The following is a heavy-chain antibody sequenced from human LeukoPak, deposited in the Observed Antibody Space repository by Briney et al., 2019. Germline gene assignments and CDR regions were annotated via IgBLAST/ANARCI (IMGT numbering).Heavy chain of an antibody. Sequence: SETLSLTCTVSGDSISSYYCDWIRQPPGKGLEWIGYIYYSGTTNYNPSLKSRVTISVDTSKNQFSLKLSSVPAADTAVYYCVRESYSRYFDYWGQGSLVTVSS. J-gene: IGHJ4*02. V-gene: IGHV4-59*01. CDR2: IYYSGTT. CDR1: GDSISSYY. D-gene: IGHD4-11*01. CDR3: VRESYSRYFDY.